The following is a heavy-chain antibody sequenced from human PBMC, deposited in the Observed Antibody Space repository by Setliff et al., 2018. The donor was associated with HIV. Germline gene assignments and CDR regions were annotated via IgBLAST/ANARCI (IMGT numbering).Heavy chain of an antibody. Sequence: ASVKVSCKVSGFTFTDHFIHWVRQAPGKGLEWMGLIDPEDEKTIYAEKFQGRVTITADTSTNLVYMDLSGLRSEDTTIYYCAALAAAHPFDYWGQGTLVTVSS. CDR3: AALAAAHPFDY. CDR2: IDPEDEKT. J-gene: IGHJ4*01. CDR1: GFTFTDHF. V-gene: IGHV1-69-2*01. D-gene: IGHD6-25*01.